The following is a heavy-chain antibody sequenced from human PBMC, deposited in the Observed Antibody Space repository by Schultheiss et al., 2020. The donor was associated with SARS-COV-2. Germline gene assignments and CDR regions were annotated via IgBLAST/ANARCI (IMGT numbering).Heavy chain of an antibody. CDR3: AKDFGGYDSSGYFNY. CDR2: ISGSGTT. CDR1: GFTFTYHA. J-gene: IGHJ4*02. V-gene: IGHV3-23*01. D-gene: IGHD3-22*01. Sequence: GGSLRLSCAASGFTFTYHAMTWVRQAPGKGLEWVSDISGSGTTYYADSVKGRFIISRDNSKNTLYLQMNSLRAEDTAVYYCAKDFGGYDSSGYFNYWGQGTLVTVSS.